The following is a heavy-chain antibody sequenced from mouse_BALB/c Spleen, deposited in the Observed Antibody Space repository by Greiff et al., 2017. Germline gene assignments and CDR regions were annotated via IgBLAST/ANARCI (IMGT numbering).Heavy chain of an antibody. CDR2: IYPGDGDT. Sequence: SGAELARPGASVKLSCKASGYTFTSYWMQWVKQRPGQGLEWIGAIYPGDGDTRYTQKFKGKATLTADKSSSTAYMQLSSLASEDSAVYYCARRGYGSLYWYFDVWGAGTTVTVSS. J-gene: IGHJ1*01. D-gene: IGHD1-1*01. CDR1: GYTFTSYW. V-gene: IGHV1-87*01. CDR3: ARRGYGSLYWYFDV.